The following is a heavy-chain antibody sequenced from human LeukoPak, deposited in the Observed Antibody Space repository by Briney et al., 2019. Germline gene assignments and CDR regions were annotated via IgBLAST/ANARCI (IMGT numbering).Heavy chain of an antibody. J-gene: IGHJ6*03. CDR1: GYSFTSYW. CDR3: ARVRSHYYDSSGYYSESHRYYMDV. D-gene: IGHD3-22*01. Sequence: GESLKISCKGPGYSFTSYWIGWVRQMPGKGLEWMGIIYPGDSDTRYSPSFQGQVTISADKSISTAYLQWSSLKASDTAMYYCARVRSHYYDSSGYYSESHRYYMDVWGKGTTVTVSS. CDR2: IYPGDSDT. V-gene: IGHV5-51*01.